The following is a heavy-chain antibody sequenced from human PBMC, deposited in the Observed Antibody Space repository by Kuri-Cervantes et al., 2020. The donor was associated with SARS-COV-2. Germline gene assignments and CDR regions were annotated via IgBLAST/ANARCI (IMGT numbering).Heavy chain of an antibody. CDR2: ISGSGGST. CDR3: AKDKWELLFQPLDAFDI. V-gene: IGHV3-23*01. D-gene: IGHD1-26*01. CDR1: GFTFSSYA. Sequence: GGSLRLSCAASGFTFSSYAMSWVRQAPGKGLEWVSAISGSGGSTYYADSVEGRFTISRDNSKNTLYLQMNSLRAEDTAVYYCAKDKWELLFQPLDAFDIWGQGIMVTVSS. J-gene: IGHJ3*02.